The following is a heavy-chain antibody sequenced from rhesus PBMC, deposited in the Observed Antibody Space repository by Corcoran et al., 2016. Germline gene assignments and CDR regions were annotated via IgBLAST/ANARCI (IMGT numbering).Heavy chain of an antibody. V-gene: IGHV4-165*01. J-gene: IGHJ1*01. D-gene: IGHD1-44*02. CDR1: CGHISGYW. CDR3: ASRAEGSYSRYFEF. Sequence: QVQLQESGPGLVTPSETLSLTCAVSCGHISGYWGGGIRQPTGQGLEWIGYIGGSSGTTSYTPSLKSRVTISTATSKNQFSLKLCSGTAAATAVYYCASRAEGSYSRYFEFWGQGALVTVSS. CDR2: IGGSSGTT.